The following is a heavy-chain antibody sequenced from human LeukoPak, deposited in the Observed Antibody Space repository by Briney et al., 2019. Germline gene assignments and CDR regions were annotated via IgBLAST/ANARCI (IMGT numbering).Heavy chain of an antibody. J-gene: IGHJ4*02. CDR2: MNPNSGST. V-gene: IGHV1-8*03. CDR1: GYTFTSYG. CDR3: ARESTVAYFDY. D-gene: IGHD4-23*01. Sequence: ASVKVSCKASGYTFTSYGINWVRQATGQGLEWMGWMNPNSGSTGYAQKFQGRVTITRNTSISTAYMELSSLRSEDTAVYYCARESTVAYFDYWGQGTLVTVSS.